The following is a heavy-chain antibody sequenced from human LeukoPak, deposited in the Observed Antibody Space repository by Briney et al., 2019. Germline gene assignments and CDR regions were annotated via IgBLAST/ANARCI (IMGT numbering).Heavy chain of an antibody. V-gene: IGHV1-69*13. D-gene: IGHD2-2*01. Sequence: SVKVSCKASGGTFSSYAISWVRQAPGQGLEWMGGIIPIFGTANYAQKFQGRVTITADESTSTAYMELSSLRSEDTAVYYCASTGRDIVVVPAAVDRGWIGHAFDIWGQGTMVTVSS. J-gene: IGHJ3*02. CDR3: ASTGRDIVVVPAAVDRGWIGHAFDI. CDR1: GGTFSSYA. CDR2: IIPIFGTA.